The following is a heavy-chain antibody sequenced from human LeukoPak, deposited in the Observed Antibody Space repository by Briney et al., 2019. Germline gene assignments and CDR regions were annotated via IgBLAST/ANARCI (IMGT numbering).Heavy chain of an antibody. Sequence: ASVKVSCKASGYTFTGYYMHWVRQAPGQGLEWMGWINPNSGGTNYAQKFQGRVTMTRDTSISTAYMELSRLRSDDTAVYYCARDRQWLVLGSDAFDIWGQGTMVTVSS. CDR3: ARDRQWLVLGSDAFDI. CDR2: INPNSGGT. CDR1: GYTFTGYY. D-gene: IGHD6-19*01. V-gene: IGHV1-2*02. J-gene: IGHJ3*02.